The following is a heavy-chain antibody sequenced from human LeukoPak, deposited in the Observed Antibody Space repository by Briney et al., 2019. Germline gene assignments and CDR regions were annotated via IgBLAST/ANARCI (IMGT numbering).Heavy chain of an antibody. CDR1: GFTFSSYA. Sequence: PGGSLRLSCAASGFTFSSYAMSWVRQAPGKGLEWVSAISGSGGSTYYADSVKGRFTISRDNSKNTLYPQMNSLRAEDTAVYYCAKDSPKGGFWSDRLGAFDIWGQGTMVTVSS. V-gene: IGHV3-23*01. D-gene: IGHD3-3*01. CDR3: AKDSPKGGFWSDRLGAFDI. CDR2: ISGSGGST. J-gene: IGHJ3*02.